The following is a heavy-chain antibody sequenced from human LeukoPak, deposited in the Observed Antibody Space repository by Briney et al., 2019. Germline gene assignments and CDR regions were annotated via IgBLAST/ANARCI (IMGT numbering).Heavy chain of an antibody. CDR3: ARDRDEGFGDAFDI. D-gene: IGHD3-16*01. CDR2: IYYSGST. CDR1: GGSISSSSYY. V-gene: IGHV4-30-4*08. J-gene: IGHJ3*02. Sequence: SETLSLTCTVSGGSISSSSYYWGWIRQPPGKGLEWIGYIYYSGSTYYNPSLKSRVTISVDTSKNQFSLKLSSVTAADTAVYYCARDRDEGFGDAFDIWGQGTMVTVSS.